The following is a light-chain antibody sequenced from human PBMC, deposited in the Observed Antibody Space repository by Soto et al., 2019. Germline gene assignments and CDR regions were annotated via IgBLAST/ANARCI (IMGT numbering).Light chain of an antibody. V-gene: IGKV1-12*01. CDR1: QGIVSW. Sequence: DIQTTQSPSSVSSSVGDIFTITVRASQGIVSWLAWYQQKPGKAPNLLIYAASSLHSGVPSRFSGSGSGTDFTLTISSLQPEDFATYYCQQANSFPLTFGGGTKVDI. CDR2: AAS. CDR3: QQANSFPLT. J-gene: IGKJ4*01.